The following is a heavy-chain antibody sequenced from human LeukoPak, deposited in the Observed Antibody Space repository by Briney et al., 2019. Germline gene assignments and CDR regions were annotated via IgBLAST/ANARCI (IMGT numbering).Heavy chain of an antibody. J-gene: IGHJ4*02. V-gene: IGHV3-23*01. CDR2: ISGSDDST. CDR1: GFIFSSYA. D-gene: IGHD1-1*01. CDR3: AKSRSGSANWALQIFDN. Sequence: GGSLRLSCAASGFIFSSYAMSWVRRAPGKGLEWVSTISGSDDSTYYADYVKGRFTISRDNSNNSLFVQMNSLRAEDTAVYFCAKSRSGSANWALQIFDNWGQGTLVTVSS.